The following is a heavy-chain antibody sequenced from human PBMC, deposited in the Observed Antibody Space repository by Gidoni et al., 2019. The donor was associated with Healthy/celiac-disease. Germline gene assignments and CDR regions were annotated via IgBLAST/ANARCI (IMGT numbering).Heavy chain of an antibody. CDR2: IWYDGSNK. CDR1: GFSFSSYG. CDR3: ARDHVAVSAFDI. J-gene: IGHJ3*02. Sequence: QVQLVASAGGVVQPGTSLSLSCAASGFSFSSYGMHWVRPAPGKGLEWVAVIWYDGSNKDYADSVKGRFTISRDNSKNTLYLQMNSLRAEDTAVYYCARDHVAVSAFDIWGQGTMVTVSS. V-gene: IGHV3-33*01. D-gene: IGHD6-19*01.